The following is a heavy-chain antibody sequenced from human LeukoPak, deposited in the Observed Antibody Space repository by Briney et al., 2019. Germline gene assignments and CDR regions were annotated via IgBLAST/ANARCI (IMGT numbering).Heavy chain of an antibody. CDR1: GGPFSGYF. J-gene: IGHJ4*02. V-gene: IGHV4-34*01. CDR3: ARGDVAARLQT. D-gene: IGHD6-6*01. Sequence: SETLSLTCTVYGGPFSGYFWTWIRQPPGKGLEWIGEISHTGSTNYNPSLKSRVTISVDTSKNQFSLKLNSMTAADTAVYYCARGDVAARLQTWGQGTLGTVSS. CDR2: ISHTGST.